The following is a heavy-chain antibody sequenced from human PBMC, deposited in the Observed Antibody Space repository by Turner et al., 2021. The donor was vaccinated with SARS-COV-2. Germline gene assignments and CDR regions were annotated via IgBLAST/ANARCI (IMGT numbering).Heavy chain of an antibody. Sequence: QLQLQESGPGLVKPSETLSLTCTVSGGSISSSSYSWGWIRQPPGKGLEWIGSIYYSERAYYTQSLKSRVSIAVNTSKNQFTLRLSTVTAADTAVYYCATPSVSYDSSGYFRFDLWGRGTLVTVSS. CDR3: ATPSVSYDSSGYFRFDL. CDR2: IYYSERA. D-gene: IGHD3-22*01. CDR1: GGSISSSSYS. V-gene: IGHV4-39*01. J-gene: IGHJ2*01.